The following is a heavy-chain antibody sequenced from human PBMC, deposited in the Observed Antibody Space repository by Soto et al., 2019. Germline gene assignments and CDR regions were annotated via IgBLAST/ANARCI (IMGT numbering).Heavy chain of an antibody. CDR1: GGPFSGYY. J-gene: IGHJ3*02. V-gene: IGHV4-34*01. Sequence: ETLSLTCAVSGGPFSGYYWTWIRQTPGKGLEWIGEINHSGSTNYEPSLKSRVTISADTSKKQFSLILTSVTAADTAVYYCARGECSSVYCFTRWALDIWGQGTVVTVSS. CDR2: INHSGST. CDR3: ARGECSSVYCFTRWALDI. D-gene: IGHD2-2*01.